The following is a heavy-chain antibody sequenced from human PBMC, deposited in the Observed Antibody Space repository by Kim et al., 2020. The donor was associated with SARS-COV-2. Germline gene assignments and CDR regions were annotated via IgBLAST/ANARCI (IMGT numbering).Heavy chain of an antibody. V-gene: IGHV3-23*01. CDR1: GFTFSAYA. CDR2: IYSSGGTT. J-gene: IGHJ4*02. CDR3: AKNPTSNYRDLGSCYFDY. D-gene: IGHD3-10*01. Sequence: GGSLRLSCDASGFTFSAYAMSWVRRAPGEGLEWVSSIYSSGGTTYYADSVKGRFTISRDNSQNTLYLEMHSLGADDTAVYYCAKNPTSNYRDLGSCYFDYWGQGVLVTVSS.